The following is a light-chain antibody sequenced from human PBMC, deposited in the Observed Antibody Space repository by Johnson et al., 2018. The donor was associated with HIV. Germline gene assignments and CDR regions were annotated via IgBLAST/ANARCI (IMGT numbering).Light chain of an antibody. CDR3: GTWDSSLSAYV. J-gene: IGLJ1*01. V-gene: IGLV1-51*02. CDR2: ENN. Sequence: QSVLTQPPSVSAAPGQKVTISCSGSSSNIGNNYVSWYQQIPGTAPKLLIYENNKQPSGIPDRFSGSKSGTSATLGITGLQTGDEADYYCGTWDSSLSAYVFGTGTKVTVL. CDR1: SSNIGNNY.